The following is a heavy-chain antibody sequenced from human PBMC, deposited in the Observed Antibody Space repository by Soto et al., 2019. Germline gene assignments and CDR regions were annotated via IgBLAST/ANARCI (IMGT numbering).Heavy chain of an antibody. CDR2: VTPGGRS. CDR3: ARLSRSKDGYNFFDAFDI. D-gene: IGHD5-12*01. Sequence: SETLSLTCSVYGGSFNSYFWNWVRQPPCKGLEWIGEVTPGGRSNYNPSLKSRVTISVDTSKNQFSLKLSSVTAADTAVYYCARLSRSKDGYNFFDAFDIWGQGTMVTVSS. J-gene: IGHJ3*02. V-gene: IGHV4-34*01. CDR1: GGSFNSYF.